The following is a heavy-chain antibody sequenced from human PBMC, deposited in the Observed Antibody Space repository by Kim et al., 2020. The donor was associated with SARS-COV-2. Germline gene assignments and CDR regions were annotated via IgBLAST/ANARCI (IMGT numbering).Heavy chain of an antibody. Sequence: ASVKVSCKASGYTFTSYAMHWVRQAPGQRLEWMGWINAGNGNTKYSQKFQGRVTITRDTSASTAYMELSSLRSEDTAVYYCAREFRIAARSQNWFDPWGQGTLVTVSS. CDR3: AREFRIAARSQNWFDP. V-gene: IGHV1-3*01. CDR1: GYTFTSYA. J-gene: IGHJ5*02. D-gene: IGHD6-6*01. CDR2: INAGNGNT.